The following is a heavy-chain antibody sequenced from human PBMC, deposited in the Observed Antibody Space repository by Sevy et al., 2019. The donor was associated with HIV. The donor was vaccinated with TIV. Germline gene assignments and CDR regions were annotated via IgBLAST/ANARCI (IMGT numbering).Heavy chain of an antibody. D-gene: IGHD2-8*01. V-gene: IGHV3-23*01. Sequence: GGSLRLSCVASGFTFNKYSMSWVRQAPGKGLERVSTLSFGCGQINYADSVKGRFTISRDDSKNTLYLQMNSLRSEDTAVYYCAREGCTRPHDFWGQGTLVTVSS. CDR2: LSFGCGQI. J-gene: IGHJ4*02. CDR3: AREGCTRPHDF. CDR1: GFTFNKYS.